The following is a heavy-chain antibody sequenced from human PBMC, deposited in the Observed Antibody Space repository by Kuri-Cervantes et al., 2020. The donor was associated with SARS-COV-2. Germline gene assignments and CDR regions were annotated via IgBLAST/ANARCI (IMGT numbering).Heavy chain of an antibody. J-gene: IGHJ6*03. V-gene: IGHV4-34*01. D-gene: IGHD6-6*01. Sequence: GSLRLSCAVYGGSFSGYYWSWIRQPPGKGLEWIGEINHSGSTNYNPSLKSRVTISVDTSKNQFSLKLSSVTAADTAVYYCARGVSSSSPLTFYYMDVWGKGTTVTVSS. CDR1: GGSFSGYY. CDR2: INHSGST. CDR3: ARGVSSSSPLTFYYMDV.